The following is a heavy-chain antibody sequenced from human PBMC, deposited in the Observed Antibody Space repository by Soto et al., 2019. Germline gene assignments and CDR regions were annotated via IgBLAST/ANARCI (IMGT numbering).Heavy chain of an antibody. CDR1: GGSISNKNYY. V-gene: IGHV4-31*03. Sequence: SETLSLTCTVSGGSISNKNYYWSWIRQHPGKDLEWIGYISYSGDTDYNPSLKSRVAMSLDTSKNQFSLRLSSVTAADSAVYYCASGSIGVNLLVHYWGPGSLVPIYS. J-gene: IGHJ4*02. CDR3: ASGSIGVNLLVHY. D-gene: IGHD3-10*01. CDR2: ISYSGDT.